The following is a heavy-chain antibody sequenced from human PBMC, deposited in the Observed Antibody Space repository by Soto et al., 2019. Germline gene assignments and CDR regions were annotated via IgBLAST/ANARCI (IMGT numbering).Heavy chain of an antibody. CDR1: GGSISSSHW. J-gene: IGHJ4*02. D-gene: IGHD3-16*01. CDR2: INHSGST. CDR3: ANCGGGEDY. Sequence: QVQLQESGPGLVKPSGTLSLTCAVSGGSISSSHWWSWVRQPPGKGLEWIGEINHSGSTNYNPSRKTRITMSVDKLKTLFSLKLGLVTPAGTAVYYCANCGGGEDYWGQGTLVTVSS. V-gene: IGHV4-4*02.